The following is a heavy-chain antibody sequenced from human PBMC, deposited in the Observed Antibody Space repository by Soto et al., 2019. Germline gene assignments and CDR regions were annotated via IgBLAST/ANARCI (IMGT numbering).Heavy chain of an antibody. CDR1: GDSFTNYA. V-gene: IGHV1-69*01. J-gene: IGHJ5*02. Sequence: QVLLVQSGAEMKQPGSSVSVSCRASGDSFTNYAFTWVRQAPGQGPEWLGGIILALGTPHYSQRCQGRLTITADESSSTVYMELGSLRLDDTAVYYCGRYCTNTKCRGGYYLDLWCQGTLRTVSS. D-gene: IGHD2-8*01. CDR3: GRYCTNTKCRGGYYLDL. CDR2: IILALGTP.